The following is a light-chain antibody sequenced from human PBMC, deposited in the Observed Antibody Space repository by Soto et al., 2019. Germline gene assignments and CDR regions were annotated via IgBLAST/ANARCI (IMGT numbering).Light chain of an antibody. J-gene: IGKJ4*01. CDR3: QQYGSSPPLT. CDR1: QSVSSSY. CDR2: GAS. Sequence: EIVLTQSPGTLSLSPGERATLSCRASQSVSSSYLAWYQQKPGQAPRLLIYGASSRATGIPDRFSGSGSGTDLTLTISRLEPEEFAVYYCQQYGSSPPLTFGAGTKVEIK. V-gene: IGKV3-20*01.